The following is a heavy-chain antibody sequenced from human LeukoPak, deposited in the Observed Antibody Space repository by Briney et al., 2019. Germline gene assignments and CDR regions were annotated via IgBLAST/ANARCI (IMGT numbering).Heavy chain of an antibody. J-gene: IGHJ6*03. D-gene: IGHD1-1*01. CDR3: ARTPNFYYYMDV. V-gene: IGHV2-70*04. Sequence: SGPTLVKPTQTLTLTCTFSGFSISTSGMRVNWIRQPPGKALEWLARIDWDDDKFYSTSLKTRLTISKDTSKNQVVPTMTNMDPVDSATYYCARTPNFYYYMDVWGKGTTVTVSS. CDR1: GFSISTSGMR. CDR2: IDWDDDK.